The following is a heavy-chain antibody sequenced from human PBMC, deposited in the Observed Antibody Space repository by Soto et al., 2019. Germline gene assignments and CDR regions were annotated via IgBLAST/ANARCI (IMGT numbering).Heavy chain of an antibody. Sequence: GASVKVSCKASGYTFTSYYMHWVRQAPGQGLEWMGIINPSGGSTSYAQKFQGRVTMTRDTSTSTVYMELSSLRSEDTAVYYCAREVTMVRGVIIQKYYFDYWGQGTLVTVSS. V-gene: IGHV1-46*03. D-gene: IGHD3-10*01. CDR1: GYTFTSYY. CDR2: INPSGGST. CDR3: AREVTMVRGVIIQKYYFDY. J-gene: IGHJ4*02.